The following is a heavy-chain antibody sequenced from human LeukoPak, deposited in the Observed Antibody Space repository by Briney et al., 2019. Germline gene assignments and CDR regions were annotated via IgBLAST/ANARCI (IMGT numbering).Heavy chain of an antibody. J-gene: IGHJ4*02. D-gene: IGHD6-13*01. CDR3: AKASSAAAGTFSVYY. V-gene: IGHV3-9*01. CDR2: ISWNSGSI. Sequence: PGGSLRLSCAASGFTFDDYAMHWVRQAPGKGLEWVSGISWNSGSIGYADSVKGRFTISRDNSKNTLYLQMNSLRAEDTAVYYCAKASSAAAGTFSVYYWGQGTLVTVSS. CDR1: GFTFDDYA.